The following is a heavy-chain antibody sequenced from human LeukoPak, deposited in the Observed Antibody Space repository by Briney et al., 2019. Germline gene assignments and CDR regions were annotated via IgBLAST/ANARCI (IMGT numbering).Heavy chain of an antibody. Sequence: GSLRLSCAASGFTFSSYAMSWVRQAPGKGPEWVSAISGSGGSTYYADSVKGRFTISRDNSKNTLYLQMNSLRAEDTAVYYCRLIYCSGGSCSDYWGQGTLVTVSS. CDR3: RLIYCSGGSCSDY. V-gene: IGHV3-23*01. CDR1: GFTFSSYA. J-gene: IGHJ4*02. D-gene: IGHD2-15*01. CDR2: ISGSGGST.